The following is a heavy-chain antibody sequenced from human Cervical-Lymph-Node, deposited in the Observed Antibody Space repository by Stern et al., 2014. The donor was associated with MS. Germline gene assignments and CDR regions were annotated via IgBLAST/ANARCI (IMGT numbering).Heavy chain of an antibody. CDR1: GASFRDNY. V-gene: IGHV4-34*01. D-gene: IGHD1-1*01. CDR3: ARERKVERSARLLVSFDV. J-gene: IGHJ3*01. Sequence: QVQLQQWGAGLLRPSETLSLTCAVHGASFRDNYWSWIRQTPGKGLEWIGEIHSSGGTHYNPSLMSRATLSVDPSRNQFSLKLSSLTAADTAMYYCARERKVERSARLLVSFDVWGQGTLVTVSS. CDR2: IHSSGGT.